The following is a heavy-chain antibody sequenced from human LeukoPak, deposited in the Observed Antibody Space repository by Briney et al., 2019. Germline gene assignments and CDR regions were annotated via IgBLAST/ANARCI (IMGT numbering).Heavy chain of an antibody. D-gene: IGHD4-23*01. CDR2: ISSGSTYI. V-gene: IGHV3-21*01. CDR3: ARGEGDYGGNFVGDY. J-gene: IGHJ4*02. CDR1: GFTFNGYS. Sequence: GGSLRLSCAASGFTFNGYSMTWDRQAPGRGLEWVSSISSGSTYIFYADSVKGRFTISRDNAKSSLYLQMNSLRAEDTAVYYCARGEGDYGGNFVGDYWGQGTLVTVSS.